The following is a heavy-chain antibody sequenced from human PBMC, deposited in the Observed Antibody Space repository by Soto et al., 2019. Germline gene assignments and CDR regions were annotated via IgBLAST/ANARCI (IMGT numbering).Heavy chain of an antibody. CDR1: GFPFSTYS. D-gene: IGHD3-22*01. CDR3: ARGKGCTSATCYYDYYFAY. J-gene: IGHJ4*02. Sequence: AGAMILSCAAPGFPFSTYSMDWVRPAPGEGMGHVSGISINGANKYYGDSVRGRFTISRDNSKNTLYLQRGTLRAEDTAVYYCARGKGCTSATCYYDYYFAYWGQGTRVTVSS. CDR2: ISINGANK. V-gene: IGHV3-64*02.